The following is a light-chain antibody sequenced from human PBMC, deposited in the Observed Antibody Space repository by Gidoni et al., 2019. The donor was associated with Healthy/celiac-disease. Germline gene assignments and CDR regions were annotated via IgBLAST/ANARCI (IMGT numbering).Light chain of an antibody. V-gene: IGLV2-14*03. CDR2: DVS. CDR1: SSHVGGYNY. CDR3: SSYTSSSTLYV. J-gene: IGLJ1*01. Sequence: QSALTQPASVSGSLGPPITISCTGTSSHVGGYNYVSWYQQHPGKAPKLMIYDVSNRPSGVSNRFSGSKSGNTASLTISGLQAEDEADYYCSSYTSSSTLYVFETGTKVTVL.